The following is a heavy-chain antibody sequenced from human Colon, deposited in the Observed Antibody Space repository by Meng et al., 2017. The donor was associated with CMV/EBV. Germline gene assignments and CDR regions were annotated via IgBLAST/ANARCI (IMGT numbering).Heavy chain of an antibody. D-gene: IGHD4-17*01. J-gene: IGHJ4*02. CDR2: ISGSGGST. CDR3: ATDPSTVTTNY. CDR1: GFTFSSYA. Sequence: GESLKISCAASGFTFSSYAMSWVRQAPGRGLEWVSAISGSGGSTYYADSVKGRFTISRDNSKNTLYLEMGSLRPEDMAVYYCATDPSTVTTNYWGQGTLVTVSS. V-gene: IGHV3-23*01.